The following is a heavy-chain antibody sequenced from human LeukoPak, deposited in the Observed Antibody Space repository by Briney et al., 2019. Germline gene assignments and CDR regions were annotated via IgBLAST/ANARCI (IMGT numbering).Heavy chain of an antibody. Sequence: ASVKVSCKASGYTFTSYYMHWVRQAPGQGLEWMGIINPIGDSTNYAQKFQGRVTMTRDTSTSTVYMELSSLRSEDTAVYYCASAVVVTATLDHWGQGTLVTVSS. D-gene: IGHD2-21*02. CDR2: INPIGDST. J-gene: IGHJ4*02. V-gene: IGHV1-46*01. CDR1: GYTFTSYY. CDR3: ASAVVVTATLDH.